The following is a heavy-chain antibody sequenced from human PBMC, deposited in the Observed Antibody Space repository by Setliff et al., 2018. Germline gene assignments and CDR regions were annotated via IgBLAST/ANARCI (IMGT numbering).Heavy chain of an antibody. D-gene: IGHD4-17*01. CDR3: AKHGEESKVTTYLAS. V-gene: IGHV4-34*01. CDR2: INHSGST. J-gene: IGHJ5*02. CDR1: GGSFSGHY. Sequence: SETLSLTCAVYGGSFSGHYWSWIRQSPGKGLEWIGEINHSGSTNYNPSLRSRVTVLVDTSKNQVSLRVISVSAADTAIYYCAKHGEESKVTTYLASWGQGTLVTVSS.